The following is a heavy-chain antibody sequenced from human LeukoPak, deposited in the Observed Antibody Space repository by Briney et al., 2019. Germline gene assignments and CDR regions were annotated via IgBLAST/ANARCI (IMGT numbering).Heavy chain of an antibody. CDR2: FDPEDGET. D-gene: IGHD2-15*01. J-gene: IGHJ5*02. CDR3: ATQEGYCSGGSCYRNNWFDP. V-gene: IGHV1-24*01. Sequence: ASVKVSCKASGGTFSSYAISWVRQAPGQGLEWMGGFDPEDGETIYAQKFQGRVTMTEDTSTDTAYMELSSLRSEDTAVYYCATQEGYCSGGSCYRNNWFDPWGQGTLVTVSS. CDR1: GGTFSSYA.